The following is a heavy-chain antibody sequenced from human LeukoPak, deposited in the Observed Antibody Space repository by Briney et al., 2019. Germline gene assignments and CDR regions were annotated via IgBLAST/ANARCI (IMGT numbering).Heavy chain of an antibody. CDR3: ARQPYYYGSGRTDY. V-gene: IGHV4-34*01. D-gene: IGHD3-10*01. CDR1: GGSFSGYY. Sequence: PSETLSLTCAVYGGSFSGYYWSWIRQPPGKGLEWIGEINHSGSTNYNPSLKSRVTISVDTSKNQFSLKLSSVTAADTAVYYCARQPYYYGSGRTDYWGQGTLATVSS. J-gene: IGHJ4*02. CDR2: INHSGST.